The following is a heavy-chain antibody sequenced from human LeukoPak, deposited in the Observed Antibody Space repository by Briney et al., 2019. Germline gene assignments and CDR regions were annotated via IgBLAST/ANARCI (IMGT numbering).Heavy chain of an antibody. CDR1: GGSISSYY. V-gene: IGHV4-59*08. J-gene: IGHJ4*02. CDR2: IYHSGST. CDR3: ARQHSSGGNY. Sequence: SETLSLTCTVSGGSISSYYWSWIRQPPGKGLEWIGEIYHSGSTNYNPSLKSRVTISVDKSKNQFSLKLSSVTAADTAAYYCARQHSSGGNYWGQGTLVTVSS. D-gene: IGHD6-25*01.